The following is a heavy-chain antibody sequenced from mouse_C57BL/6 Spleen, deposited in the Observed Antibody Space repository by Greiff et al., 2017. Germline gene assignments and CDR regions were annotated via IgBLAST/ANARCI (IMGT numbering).Heavy chain of an antibody. CDR1: GYSITSGYY. CDR2: ISYDGSN. J-gene: IGHJ2*01. V-gene: IGHV3-6*01. CDR3: AREGGYYLYFDY. D-gene: IGHD2-3*01. Sequence: EVQLQQSGPGLVKPSQSLSLTCSVTGYSITSGYYWNWIRQFPGNKLEWMGYISYDGSNNYNPSLKNRISITRDTSKNQFFLKLNSVTTEDTATYYCAREGGYYLYFDYWGQGTTLTVSS.